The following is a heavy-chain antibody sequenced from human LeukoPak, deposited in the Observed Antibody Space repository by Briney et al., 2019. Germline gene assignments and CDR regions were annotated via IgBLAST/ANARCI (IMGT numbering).Heavy chain of an antibody. CDR2: ISRSSSFI. J-gene: IGHJ3*02. CDR1: GFTLSSYS. Sequence: EPGGSLRLSCAASGFTLSSYSMNWVRQAPGKGLEWVSSISRSSSFIYYADSVKGRFTISRENAKSSLYLQMNSLRAEDTAVYYCARGRTGTERDHDAFDIWGQGTMVTVSS. D-gene: IGHD1-1*01. V-gene: IGHV3-21*01. CDR3: ARGRTGTERDHDAFDI.